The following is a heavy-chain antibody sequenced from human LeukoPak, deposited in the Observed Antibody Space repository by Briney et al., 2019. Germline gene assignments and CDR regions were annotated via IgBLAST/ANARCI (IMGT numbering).Heavy chain of an antibody. D-gene: IGHD6-13*01. Sequence: SETLSLTCAVYGGSFSGYYWSWIRQPPGKGLEWIGEINHSGSTNYNPSLKSRVTISVDTSKNQFSLKLSSVTAADTAVYYCARDRYGWYSSSWSREYYFDYWGQGTLVTVSS. V-gene: IGHV4-34*01. CDR2: INHSGST. CDR1: GGSFSGYY. CDR3: ARDRYGWYSSSWSREYYFDY. J-gene: IGHJ4*02.